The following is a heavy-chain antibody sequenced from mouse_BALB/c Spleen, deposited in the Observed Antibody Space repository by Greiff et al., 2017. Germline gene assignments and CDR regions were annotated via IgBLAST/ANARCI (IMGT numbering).Heavy chain of an antibody. Sequence: EVKLQESGAELVKPGASVKLSCTASGFNIKDTYMHWVKQRPEQGLEWIGRIDPANGNTKYDPKFQGKATITADTSSNTAYLQLSSLTSEDTAVYYCARELWLRRGAMDYWGQGTAVTVSS. CDR2: IDPANGNT. J-gene: IGHJ4*01. CDR1: GFNIKDTY. V-gene: IGHV14-3*02. D-gene: IGHD2-2*01. CDR3: ARELWLRRGAMDY.